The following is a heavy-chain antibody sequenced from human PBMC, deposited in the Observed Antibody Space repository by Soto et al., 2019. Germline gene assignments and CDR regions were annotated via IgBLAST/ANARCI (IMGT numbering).Heavy chain of an antibody. V-gene: IGHV1-69*14. J-gene: IGHJ3*02. CDR1: GGTFSSYA. D-gene: IGHD3-22*01. Sequence: QVQLVQSGAEVKKPGSSVKVSCKASGGTFSSYAISWVRQAPGQGLEWMGGIIPIFGTANYAQKFQGRVTNTADKSTSTAYMKLNSMRSEDTAVYYCARENDGYYDSSGSSNDAFDIWGQGTMVTVSS. CDR2: IIPIFGTA. CDR3: ARENDGYYDSSGSSNDAFDI.